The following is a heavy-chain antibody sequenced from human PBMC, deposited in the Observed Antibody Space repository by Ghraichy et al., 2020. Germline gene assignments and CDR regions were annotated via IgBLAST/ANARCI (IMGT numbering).Heavy chain of an antibody. D-gene: IGHD6-13*01. CDR2: ISYDGSNK. Sequence: GGSLRLSCAASGFTFSSYGMHWVRQAPGKGLEWVAVISYDGSNKYYADSVKGRFTISRDNSKNTLYLQMNSLRAEDTAVYYCAKVGGYSSSWPKVKDFDYWGHGTLVTVSS. J-gene: IGHJ4*01. CDR3: AKVGGYSSSWPKVKDFDY. V-gene: IGHV3-30*18. CDR1: GFTFSSYG.